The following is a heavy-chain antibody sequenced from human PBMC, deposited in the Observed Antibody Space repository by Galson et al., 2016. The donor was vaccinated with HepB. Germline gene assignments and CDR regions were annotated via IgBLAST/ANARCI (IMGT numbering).Heavy chain of an antibody. Sequence: ATLSPTCAVSGYSISSGYYWGWLRPPPGKGLEWIGSIYHSGSTYYNPSPRRRVTIPLDTTKHQFSLKLSSVTAADTAVYYCARGDNPDRGDYASAYYYMDVWGKGTTVTVSS. J-gene: IGHJ6*03. CDR1: GYSISSGYY. CDR3: ARGDNPDRGDYASAYYYMDV. V-gene: IGHV4-38-2*01. CDR2: IYHSGST. D-gene: IGHD4-17*01.